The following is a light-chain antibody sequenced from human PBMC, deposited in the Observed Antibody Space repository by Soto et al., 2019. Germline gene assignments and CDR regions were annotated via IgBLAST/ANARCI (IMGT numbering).Light chain of an antibody. V-gene: IGLV2-11*01. CDR1: SSDIGDYSY. CDR3: CSYAATNTFV. CDR2: DVN. J-gene: IGLJ1*01. Sequence: QSVLTQPRSVSGSPGQSVTVSCSGTSSDIGDYSYVSWYQQHPGKAPQLLIYDVNKRPSGVPDRFSGSKSGNTASLTISGLQAEDEADYYCCSYAATNTFVFGTGTKVTVL.